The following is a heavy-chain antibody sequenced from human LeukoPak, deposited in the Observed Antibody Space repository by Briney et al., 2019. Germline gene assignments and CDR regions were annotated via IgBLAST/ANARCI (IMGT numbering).Heavy chain of an antibody. D-gene: IGHD5-18*01. V-gene: IGHV4-59*02. CDR3: ARLGYSYGYNY. J-gene: IGHJ4*02. CDR2: IYYTGT. CDR1: GGSVTDYY. Sequence: PSETLSLTCTVSGGSVTDYYWSWIRQSPGKGLEWIGYIYYTGTSYNPSLKSRVTISADTSKNQFSLKLSSVTAADTAVYYCARLGYSYGYNYWGQGTLVTVSS.